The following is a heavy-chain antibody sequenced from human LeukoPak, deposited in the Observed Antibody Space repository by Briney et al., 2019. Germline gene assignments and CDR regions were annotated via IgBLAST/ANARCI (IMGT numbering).Heavy chain of an antibody. CDR1: GGSMSSYY. V-gene: IGHV4-59*01. J-gene: IGHJ3*02. Sequence: SETLSLTCTVSGGSMSSYYWSWLRQSPGKGLEWIGHIYYSGSTNYNPSLKSRVTISVDTSKNQFSLRLSSVTAADTAVSYCARVTGPHAFDIWGQGTLVTVSS. CDR3: ARVTGPHAFDI. D-gene: IGHD3-9*01. CDR2: IYYSGST.